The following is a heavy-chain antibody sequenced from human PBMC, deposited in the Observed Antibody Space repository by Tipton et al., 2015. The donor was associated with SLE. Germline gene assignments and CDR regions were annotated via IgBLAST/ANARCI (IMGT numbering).Heavy chain of an antibody. CDR1: GGTFSSYG. CDR2: ISAYNGNT. D-gene: IGHD3-22*01. CDR3: ASYYYDSSGYQRTFDI. Sequence: QSGPEVKKPGSSVKVSCKASGGTFSSYGISWVRQAPGQGLEWMGWISAYNGNTNYAQKFQGRVTMTRNTSVSTAYMELSSLRSEDTAVYYCASYYYDSSGYQRTFDIWGQGTMVTVSS. V-gene: IGHV1-8*02. J-gene: IGHJ3*02.